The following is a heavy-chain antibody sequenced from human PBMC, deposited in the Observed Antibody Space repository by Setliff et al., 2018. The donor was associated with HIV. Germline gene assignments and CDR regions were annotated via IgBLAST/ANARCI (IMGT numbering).Heavy chain of an antibody. V-gene: IGHV4-34*01. Sequence: SETLSLTCAVYGTSFSDYYWTWLRQPPGKGLEWIGEVNHSGGTNYTPSLKSRVTIAVDPSKNQFPLKLNSVTAADTAVYYCARDPYGSGSYHYYYGMDVWGQGTTVTVSS. CDR3: ARDPYGSGSYHYYYGMDV. J-gene: IGHJ6*02. CDR1: GTSFSDYY. CDR2: VNHSGGT. D-gene: IGHD3-10*01.